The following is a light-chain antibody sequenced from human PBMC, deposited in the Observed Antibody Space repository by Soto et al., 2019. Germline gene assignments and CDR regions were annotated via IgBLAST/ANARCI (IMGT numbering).Light chain of an antibody. CDR3: QQYNNWPWT. CDR2: GAS. CDR1: QSVSSN. J-gene: IGKJ1*01. Sequence: EIVMTQSPATLSVSPGERATLSCRASQSVSSNLAWYQQKPGQAPRLLIYGASTRATGVPARFSGSGSGTEFTLTISSMQSEDFAVYYCQQYNNWPWTFGQRTKGDIK. V-gene: IGKV3-15*01.